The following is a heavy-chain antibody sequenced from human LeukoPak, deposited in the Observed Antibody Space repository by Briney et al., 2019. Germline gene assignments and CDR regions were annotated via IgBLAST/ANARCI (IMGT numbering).Heavy chain of an antibody. CDR3: ARDSGDSSGYPFDY. CDR2: ISSSSSYI. CDR1: GFTFSSYS. V-gene: IGHV3-21*01. D-gene: IGHD3-22*01. Sequence: PGGSLRLSCAASGFTFSSYSMNWVRQAPGKGLEWVSSISSSSSYIYCADSVKGRFTISRDNAKNSLYLQMNSLRAEDTAVYYCARDSGDSSGYPFDYWGQGTLVTVSS. J-gene: IGHJ4*02.